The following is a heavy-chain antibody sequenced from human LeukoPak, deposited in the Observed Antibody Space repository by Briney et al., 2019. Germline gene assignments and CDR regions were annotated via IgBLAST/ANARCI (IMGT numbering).Heavy chain of an antibody. Sequence: PGGSLRLSCAASGFTVSSNYMNWVRQAPGKGLEWVSVIYSGGSTYYADSVKGRFTISRHNSKNTLYLQMNSLRAEDTAVYYCARAFPYYYDSSGYYYDFWGQGTLVTVSS. CDR3: ARAFPYYYDSSGYYYDF. CDR1: GFTVSSNY. V-gene: IGHV3-53*04. D-gene: IGHD3-22*01. CDR2: IYSGGST. J-gene: IGHJ4*02.